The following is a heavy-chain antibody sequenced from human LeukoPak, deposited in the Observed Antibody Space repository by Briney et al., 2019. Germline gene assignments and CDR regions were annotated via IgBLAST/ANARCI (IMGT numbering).Heavy chain of an antibody. J-gene: IGHJ6*02. V-gene: IGHV3-30*18. Sequence: GGSLRLSCAASGFTFSSYGMHWVRQAPGKGLEWVAVISYDGSNKYYADSVKGRFTISRDNSKNTLYLQMNSLRAEDTAVYYCAKDYPTEGYGMGVWGQGTTVTVSS. D-gene: IGHD4-17*01. CDR2: ISYDGSNK. CDR1: GFTFSSYG. CDR3: AKDYPTEGYGMGV.